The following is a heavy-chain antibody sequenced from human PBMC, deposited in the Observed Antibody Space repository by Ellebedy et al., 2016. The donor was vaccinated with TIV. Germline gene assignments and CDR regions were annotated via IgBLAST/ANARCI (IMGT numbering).Heavy chain of an antibody. Sequence: PGGSLRLSCAASGFTFSSYGMHWVRQAPGKGLDWVAVIWYDGSNKYYADAVKGRFTISRDNSKNTLYLQMNSLRAEDTAVLYCARANTAMVRRNHMDVWGQGTTVTVSS. CDR1: GFTFSSYG. CDR2: IWYDGSNK. V-gene: IGHV3-33*01. D-gene: IGHD5-18*01. J-gene: IGHJ6*02. CDR3: ARANTAMVRRNHMDV.